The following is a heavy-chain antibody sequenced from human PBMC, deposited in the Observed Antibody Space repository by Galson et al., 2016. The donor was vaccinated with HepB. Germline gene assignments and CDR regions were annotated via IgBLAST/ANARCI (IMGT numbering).Heavy chain of an antibody. CDR3: AKETNYIGADISQGEAQNLDY. J-gene: IGHJ4*02. V-gene: IGHV4-39*02. D-gene: IGHD3-22*01. Sequence: LSLTCTVSGGSINSRNYYWNWIRQPPGKGLEWIGNIYYSGRKYYSPSLKSRVAMFVDTTKNQFSLKMGSVTAADTAVYYCAKETNYIGADISQGEAQNLDYWGQGILVTVSS. CDR1: GGSINSRNYY. CDR2: IYYSGRK.